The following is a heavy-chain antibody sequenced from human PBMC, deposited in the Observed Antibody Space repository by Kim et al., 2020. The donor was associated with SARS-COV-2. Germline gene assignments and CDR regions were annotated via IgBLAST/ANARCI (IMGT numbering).Heavy chain of an antibody. CDR3: AMYSEVGWFDP. CDR2: A. V-gene: IGHV1-69*01. J-gene: IGHJ5*02. Sequence: ANYAQKFQGRVTITADESTSTAYMELSSLRSEDTAVYYCAMYSEVGWFDPWGQGTLVTVSS. D-gene: IGHD2-21*01.